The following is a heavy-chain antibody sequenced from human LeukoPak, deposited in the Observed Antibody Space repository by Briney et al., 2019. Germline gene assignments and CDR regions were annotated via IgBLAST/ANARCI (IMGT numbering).Heavy chain of an antibody. CDR2: INHSGST. CDR3: ARGRPSAAGSLDY. J-gene: IGHJ4*02. D-gene: IGHD6-13*01. CDR1: GGSFSGYY. V-gene: IGHV4-34*01. Sequence: PSETLSLTCAVYGGSFSGYYWSWIRQPPGKGLEWVGEINHSGSTNYNPSLKSRVTISVDTSKNQFSLKLSSVTAADTAMYYCARGRPSAAGSLDYWGQGTLVTVSS.